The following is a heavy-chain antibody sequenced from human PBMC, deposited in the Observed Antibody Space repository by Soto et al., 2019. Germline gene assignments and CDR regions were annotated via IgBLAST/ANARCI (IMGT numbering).Heavy chain of an antibody. CDR3: ARAGGTQLFDY. CDR2: VSAYNGNT. J-gene: IGHJ4*02. V-gene: IGHV1-18*04. Sequence: GAAVKVSCQASGYTFTSLGISWVRQAPGQGLEWMGWVSAYNGNTKYAQNVQGRVTMTTDRSTSTAYMELRSLRSDDTAVYYCARAGGTQLFDYWGQGTLVTVAS. CDR1: GYTFTSLG.